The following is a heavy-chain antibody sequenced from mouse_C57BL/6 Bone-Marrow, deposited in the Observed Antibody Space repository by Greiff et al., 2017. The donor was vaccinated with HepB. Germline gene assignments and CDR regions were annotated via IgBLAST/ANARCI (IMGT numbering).Heavy chain of an antibody. CDR3: ARDRWSYLSFDF. CDR1: EYEFPSHD. J-gene: IGHJ1*03. D-gene: IGHD2-3*01. CDR2: INSDGGST. V-gene: IGHV5-2*01. Sequence: EVHLVEPGGGLVQPGDSLKLSCESNEYEFPSHDMSWVRKTPEKRLELVAAINSDGGSTYYPDTMERRFIISRDNTKKTLYLQMSSLRVEDTALYYCARDRWSYLSFDFWGTGTTVTVSS.